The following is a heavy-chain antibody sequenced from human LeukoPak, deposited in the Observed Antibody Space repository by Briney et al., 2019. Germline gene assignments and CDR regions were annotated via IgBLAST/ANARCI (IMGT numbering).Heavy chain of an antibody. Sequence: KXSCXASGYTFTAYYXHWVRQAPGQGLEWMGWINPNSGGTNYAQKFKGWVTLTRDTSVNTTYMELSRLTSDVTAVYFCARGTPGSYLGYWGQGTLVTVSP. D-gene: IGHD3-16*02. V-gene: IGHV1-2*04. CDR2: INPNSGGT. CDR3: ARGTPGSYLGY. CDR1: GYTFTAYY. J-gene: IGHJ4*02.